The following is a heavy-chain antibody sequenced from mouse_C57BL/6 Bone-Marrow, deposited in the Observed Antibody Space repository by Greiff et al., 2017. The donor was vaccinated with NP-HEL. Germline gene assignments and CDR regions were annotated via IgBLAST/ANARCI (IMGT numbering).Heavy chain of an antibody. CDR3: ARDGSSSYAMDY. D-gene: IGHD1-1*01. Sequence: VQLQQSGPELVKPGASVKISCKASGYTFTDYNMDWVKQSHGKSLEWIGDINPNNGGTIYNQKFKGKATLTVDKSSSTAYMELRSLTSEDTAVYYCARDGSSSYAMDYWGQGTSVTVSS. CDR1: GYTFTDYN. CDR2: INPNNGGT. J-gene: IGHJ4*01. V-gene: IGHV1-18*01.